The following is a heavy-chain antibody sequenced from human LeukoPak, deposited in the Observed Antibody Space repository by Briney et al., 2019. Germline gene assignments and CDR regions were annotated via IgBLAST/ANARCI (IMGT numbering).Heavy chain of an antibody. D-gene: IGHD6-13*01. Sequence: SETLSLTCTVSGGSISSSSYYWGWIRQPPGKGLEWIGSIYYSGSPYYNPSLKSRVTISVDTSKNQFSLKLSSVTAADTAVYYCARRPYSSSWYDDYFDYWGQGTLVTVSS. V-gene: IGHV4-39*01. J-gene: IGHJ4*02. CDR3: ARRPYSSSWYDDYFDY. CDR1: GGSISSSSYY. CDR2: IYYSGSP.